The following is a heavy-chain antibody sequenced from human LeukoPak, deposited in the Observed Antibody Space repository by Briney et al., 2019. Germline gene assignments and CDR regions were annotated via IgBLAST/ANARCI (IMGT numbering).Heavy chain of an antibody. Sequence: SETLSLTCTVSGGSISSGGYYWSWIRQPPGKGLEWIGYIYHSGSTYYNPSLKSRVTISVDRSKNQFSLKLSSVTAADTAVYYCARGVFLDTIFGVVTKRGYYFDYWGQGTLVTVSS. CDR2: IYHSGST. CDR3: ARGVFLDTIFGVVTKRGYYFDY. J-gene: IGHJ4*02. V-gene: IGHV4-30-2*01. CDR1: GGSISSGGYY. D-gene: IGHD3-3*01.